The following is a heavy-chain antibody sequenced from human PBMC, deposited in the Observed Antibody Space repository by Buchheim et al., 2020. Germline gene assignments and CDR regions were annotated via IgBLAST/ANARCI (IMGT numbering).Heavy chain of an antibody. V-gene: IGHV4-59*08. D-gene: IGHD3-10*01. CDR2: IYYSGST. Sequence: QVQLQESGPGLVKPSETLSLTCTVSGGSISSYYWSWIRQPPGKGLEWIGHIYYSGSTNYNPSLKSRVTISVDTTKNKVLYKLNSVTAADTAVYYCARHGNYYGSGSYYIRYGYFDYWGQGTL. CDR3: ARHGNYYGSGSYYIRYGYFDY. J-gene: IGHJ4*02. CDR1: GGSISSYY.